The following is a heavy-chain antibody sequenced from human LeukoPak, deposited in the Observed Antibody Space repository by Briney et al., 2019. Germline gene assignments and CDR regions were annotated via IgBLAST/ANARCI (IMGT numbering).Heavy chain of an antibody. CDR3: ARGRGAAAGTNYYSYMDV. D-gene: IGHD6-13*01. CDR1: GGSISSYY. CDR2: IYTSGSI. Sequence: SGTLSLTCTVSGGSISSYYWSWIRQPAGKGLEWIGRIYTSGSINYNPSLKSRVTISVDKSKNQFSLKLRSVTAADTAVYYCARGRGAAAGTNYYSYMDVWGKGTTVTASS. J-gene: IGHJ6*03. V-gene: IGHV4-4*07.